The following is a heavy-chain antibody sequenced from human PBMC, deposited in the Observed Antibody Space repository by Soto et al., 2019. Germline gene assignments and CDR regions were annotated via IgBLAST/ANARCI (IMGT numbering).Heavy chain of an antibody. CDR1: GFTFSSYW. D-gene: IGHD4-17*01. V-gene: IGHV3-23*01. CDR3: AKDRYGDYGGIDY. CDR2: ITGSGGST. Sequence: GGSLRLSCAASGFTFSSYWMHWVRQAPGKGLVWVSVITGSGGSTYYADSVKGRFTISRDTSKNTLFLQMNSLRAEDTAVYYCAKDRYGDYGGIDYWGQGTMVTVSS. J-gene: IGHJ4*02.